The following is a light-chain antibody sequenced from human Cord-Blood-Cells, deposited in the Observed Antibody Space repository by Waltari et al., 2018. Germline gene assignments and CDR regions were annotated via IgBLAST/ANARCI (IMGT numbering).Light chain of an antibody. CDR1: QSVGSN. CDR2: GAS. V-gene: IGKV3-15*01. J-gene: IGKJ1*01. Sequence: EIVMTQSPATLSVSPGERATLSCRASQSVGSNLAWYQQKPGQAPRLLIYGASTRATGIPARFSGSGSGTEFTLTISSLQSEDFAVYYCQQYNNWPPWTFGQGP. CDR3: QQYNNWPPWT.